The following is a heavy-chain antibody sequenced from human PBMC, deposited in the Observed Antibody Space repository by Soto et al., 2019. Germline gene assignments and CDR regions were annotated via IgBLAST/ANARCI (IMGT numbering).Heavy chain of an antibody. CDR1: NFVFSVYS. J-gene: IGHJ4*02. CDR3: ARDKDQYDLWGGTIDS. CDR2: ISYDGGNK. V-gene: IGHV3-30-3*01. Sequence: PGGSLRLSCTASNFVFSVYSLHWVRQAPGKGLEWVALISYDGGNKYYADSVKGRFTISRDNSKNTLYLQMNSLRCEDTAVYYCARDKDQYDLWGGTIDSWGQGTLVTVSS. D-gene: IGHD3-3*01.